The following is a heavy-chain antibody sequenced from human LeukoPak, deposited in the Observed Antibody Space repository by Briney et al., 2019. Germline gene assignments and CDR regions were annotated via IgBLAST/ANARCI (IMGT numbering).Heavy chain of an antibody. CDR1: GGSFSGYY. V-gene: IGHV4-34*01. J-gene: IGHJ6*02. CDR3: ARGPDTAMDV. CDR2: INHSGST. D-gene: IGHD5-18*01. Sequence: SETLSLTCAVYGGSFSGYYWSWIRQPPGKGLEWIGEINHSGSTNYNPSLKSRVTISVDTSKNQLSLKLSSVTAADTAVYYCARGPDTAMDVWGQGTTVTVSS.